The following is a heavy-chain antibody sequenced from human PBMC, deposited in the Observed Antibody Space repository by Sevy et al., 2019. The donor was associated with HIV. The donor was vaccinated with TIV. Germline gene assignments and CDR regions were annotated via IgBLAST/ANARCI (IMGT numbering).Heavy chain of an antibody. CDR1: GYTFSDYY. CDR2: MNPKTSAT. CDR3: ARDLVRDDYSYGAFDY. D-gene: IGHD5-18*01. J-gene: IGHJ4*02. V-gene: IGHV1-2*02. Sequence: ASVKVSCKASGYTFSDYYLHCLRLAPGQGCEGMGWMNPKTSATKYAQSFQGRVTLSRDTSITTAYMELSSLRSDDAALFYCARDLVRDDYSYGAFDYWGQGTLVTVSS.